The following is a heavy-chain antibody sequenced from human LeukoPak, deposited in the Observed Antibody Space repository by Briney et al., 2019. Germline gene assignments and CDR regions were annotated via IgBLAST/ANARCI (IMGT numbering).Heavy chain of an antibody. J-gene: IGHJ4*02. V-gene: IGHV4-4*02. Sequence: SGTLSLTCAVSGGSISTNTWWSWVRQPPGKGLEWIGQTSHDGNADYTPSLKSRVTISVDKSKNQLSLELHSVTAADSAVYYCAKHGGRYFNSWGQGTLVTVSS. CDR2: TSHDGNA. D-gene: IGHD4-23*01. CDR1: GGSISTNTW. CDR3: AKHGGRYFNS.